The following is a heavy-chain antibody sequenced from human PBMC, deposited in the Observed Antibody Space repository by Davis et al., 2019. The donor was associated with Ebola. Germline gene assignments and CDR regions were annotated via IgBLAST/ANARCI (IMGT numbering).Heavy chain of an antibody. CDR1: GFSFSSYG. J-gene: IGHJ6*02. V-gene: IGHV3-33*01. D-gene: IGHD1-1*01. CDR3: ARDLYLGSWNYYGMDV. CDR2: IWYDGSKK. Sequence: GESLKISCAASGFSFSSYGMHWVRQAPGKGLEWVAVIWYDGSKKYYADSVQGRFTISRDNAKNSLYLQMNSLRAEDTAVYYCARDLYLGSWNYYGMDVWGQGTTVTVSS.